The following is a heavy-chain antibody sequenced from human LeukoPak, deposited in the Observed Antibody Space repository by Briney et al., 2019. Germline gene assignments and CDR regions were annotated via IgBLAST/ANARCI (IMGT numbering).Heavy chain of an antibody. CDR1: SYTFTGHN. V-gene: IGHV1-2*02. Sequence: ASVKVSCKASSYTFTGHNLHWVRQAFGQGLEWMGRINPQSGGTNYAQKFQDRVTMTRDTSITTAYIELSSLGSDDTAVYYCAGGMLRGVWAFDICGQGTMVSVSS. D-gene: IGHD3-10*01. CDR2: INPQSGGT. CDR3: AGGMLRGVWAFDI. J-gene: IGHJ3*02.